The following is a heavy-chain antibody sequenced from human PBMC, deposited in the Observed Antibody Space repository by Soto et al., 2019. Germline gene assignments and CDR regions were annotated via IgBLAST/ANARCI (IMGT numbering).Heavy chain of an antibody. CDR2: ISGSGSST. D-gene: IGHD3-3*01. J-gene: IGHJ6*03. CDR1: GFTFSSYA. Sequence: EVQLLESGGGLVQPGGSLRLSCAASGFTFSSYAMSWVRQAPGKGLEWVSVISGSGSSTSYADSVKGRFIISRDNSKNTAYLQMNSLRREGTAVYYCAKIPITIFGVVIIPNYYYMDVWGKGTTVTVSS. V-gene: IGHV3-23*01. CDR3: AKIPITIFGVVIIPNYYYMDV.